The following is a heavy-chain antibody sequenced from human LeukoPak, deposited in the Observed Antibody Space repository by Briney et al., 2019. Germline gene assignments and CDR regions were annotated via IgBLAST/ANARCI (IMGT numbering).Heavy chain of an antibody. J-gene: IGHJ3*02. CDR2: INHSGST. D-gene: IGHD5-12*01. CDR3: ARDGEWLDAFDI. V-gene: IGHV4-34*01. CDR1: GGSFSGYY. Sequence: SQTLSLTCAVYGGSFSGYYWSWIRQPPGKGLEWIGEINHSGSTNYNPSLKSRVTISVDTSRNQFSLKLSSVTAADTAVYYCARDGEWLDAFDIWGQGTMVTVSS.